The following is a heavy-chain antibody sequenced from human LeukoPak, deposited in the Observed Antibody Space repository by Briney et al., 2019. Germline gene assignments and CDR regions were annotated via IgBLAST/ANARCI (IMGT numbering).Heavy chain of an antibody. V-gene: IGHV3-48*04. Sequence: GGSLRLSCAASGFTFSTYTMTWVRQAPGKGLEWVSYISSSSSTIYYADSVKGRFTISRDNAKNSLYLQMNSLRAEDTAVYYCAELGITMIGGVWGKGTTVTISS. CDR1: GFTFSTYT. CDR3: AELGITMIGGV. D-gene: IGHD3-10*02. CDR2: ISSSSSTI. J-gene: IGHJ6*04.